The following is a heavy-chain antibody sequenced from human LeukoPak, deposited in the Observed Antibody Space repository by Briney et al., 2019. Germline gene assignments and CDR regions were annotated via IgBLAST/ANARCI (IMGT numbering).Heavy chain of an antibody. CDR3: AREANSSSSPVLGY. CDR1: GGSFSGYY. J-gene: IGHJ4*02. CDR2: INHSGST. Sequence: SETLSLTCAVYGGSFSGYYWSWIRQPPGKGLEWIGEINHSGSTNYNPSLKSRVTISVDTSKNQFSLKLSSVTAADTAVYYCAREANSSSSPVLGYWGQGTLVTVSS. D-gene: IGHD6-6*01. V-gene: IGHV4-34*01.